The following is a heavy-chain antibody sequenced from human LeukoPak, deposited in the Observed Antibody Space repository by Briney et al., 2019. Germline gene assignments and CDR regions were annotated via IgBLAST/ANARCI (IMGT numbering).Heavy chain of an antibody. J-gene: IGHJ5*02. CDR3: TRAYPPLRTAAAGDL. CDR1: GFRFSDCD. D-gene: IGHD6-13*01. Sequence: GSLRLSCSGSGFRFSDCDLNWVRQAPGKGLEWVSSNADSIKGRFTISRDNAKNSVYLQMNSLRDEDTAVYYCTRAYPPLRTAAAGDLWGLGTLVSVSS. V-gene: IGHV3-69-1*01.